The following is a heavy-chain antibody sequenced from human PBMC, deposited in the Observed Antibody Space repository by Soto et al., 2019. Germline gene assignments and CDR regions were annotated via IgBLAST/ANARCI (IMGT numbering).Heavy chain of an antibody. CDR1: GFTFDDYA. D-gene: IGHD6-19*01. CDR2: ISWNSGSI. V-gene: IGHV3-9*01. J-gene: IGHJ4*02. CDR3: AKDKEQWLTLDY. Sequence: LRLSCAASGFTFDDYAMHWVRQAPGKGLEWVSGISWNSGSIGYADSVKGRFTISRDNAKNSLYLQMNSLRAEDTALYYCAKDKEQWLTLDYWGQGTLVTVSS.